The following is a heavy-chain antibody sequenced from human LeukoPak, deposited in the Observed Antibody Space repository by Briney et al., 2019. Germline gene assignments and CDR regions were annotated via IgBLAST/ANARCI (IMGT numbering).Heavy chain of an antibody. CDR2: ISWNSGSI. CDR1: GFTFDDYA. J-gene: IGHJ4*02. Sequence: GRSLRLSCAASGFTFDDYAMHWVRQAPGKGLEWVSGISWNSGSIGYADSVKGRFTISRDNAKNSLYLQMNSLRAEDTALYYCARDVRGIDYWGQGTLVTVSS. D-gene: IGHD3-16*01. V-gene: IGHV3-9*01. CDR3: ARDVRGIDY.